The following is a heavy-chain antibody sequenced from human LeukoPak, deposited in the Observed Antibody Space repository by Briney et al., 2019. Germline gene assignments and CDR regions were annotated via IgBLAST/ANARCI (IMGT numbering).Heavy chain of an antibody. CDR2: INPNSGGT. CDR1: GYTFTGYY. D-gene: IGHD6-19*01. Sequence: ASVKVSCKASGYTFTGYYMHWVRQAPGQGLEWMGWINPNSGGTNYAQKFQGRVTMTRDTSISTAYMELSRRRSDDTAVYYCARLGGGYSSGWGTDYWGQGTLVTVSS. V-gene: IGHV1-2*02. J-gene: IGHJ4*02. CDR3: ARLGGGYSSGWGTDY.